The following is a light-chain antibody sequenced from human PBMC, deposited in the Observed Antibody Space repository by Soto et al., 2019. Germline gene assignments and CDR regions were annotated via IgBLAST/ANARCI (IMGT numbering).Light chain of an antibody. CDR1: SSDVGGYIY. CDR3: SSYTTSNTRQIV. CDR2: DVS. J-gene: IGLJ1*01. Sequence: QSALTQPASVSGSPGQSITISCTGTSSDVGGYIYVSWYQQHPGKAPKFMIYDVSNRPSGVSNRFSGSKSGNTASLTISGLHAEDEADYYCSSYTTSNTRQIVFGTGTKLTVL. V-gene: IGLV2-14*01.